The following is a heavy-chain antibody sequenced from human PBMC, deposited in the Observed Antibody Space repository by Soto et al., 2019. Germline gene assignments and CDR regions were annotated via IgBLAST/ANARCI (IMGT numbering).Heavy chain of an antibody. CDR2: ISAYNGNT. J-gene: IGHJ4*02. V-gene: IGHV1-18*04. CDR3: AREGATYYDYVWGSYRSRYFDY. D-gene: IGHD3-16*02. Sequence: GASVKVSCKASGYTLTSYGISWVRQAPGQGLEWMGWISAYNGNTNYAQKLQGRVTMTTDTSTSTAYMELRSLRSDDTAVYYCAREGATYYDYVWGSYRSRYFDYWGQGTLVTVSS. CDR1: GYTLTSYG.